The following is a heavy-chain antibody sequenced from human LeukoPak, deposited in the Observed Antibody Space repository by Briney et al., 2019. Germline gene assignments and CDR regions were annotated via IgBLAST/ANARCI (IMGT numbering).Heavy chain of an antibody. CDR3: ARMGLGGHGEYDY. CDR2: INYSGST. J-gene: IGHJ4*02. D-gene: IGHD3-10*01. V-gene: IGHV4-59*01. CDR1: SGSISGYY. Sequence: SETLSLTCTVSSGSISGYYWSWIRQPPGKGLEWIGYINYSGSTNYNPSLKSRVTMSVDTPKNQCSLKLSSVTAADTAVYYCARMGLGGHGEYDYWGQGTLVTVSS.